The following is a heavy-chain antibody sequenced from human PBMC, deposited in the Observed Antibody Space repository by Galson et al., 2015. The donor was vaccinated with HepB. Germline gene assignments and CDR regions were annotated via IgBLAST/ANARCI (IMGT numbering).Heavy chain of an antibody. CDR3: ARSDYYYDSSGYYSVAFDI. CDR2: INHSGST. D-gene: IGHD3-22*01. J-gene: IGHJ3*02. Sequence: LSLTCAVYGGSFSGYYWSWIRQPPGKGLEWIGEINHSGSTNYNPSLKSRVTISEDTSKNQFSLKLSSVTAADTAVYYCARSDYYYDSSGYYSVAFDIWGQGTMVTVSS. CDR1: GGSFSGYY. V-gene: IGHV4-34*01.